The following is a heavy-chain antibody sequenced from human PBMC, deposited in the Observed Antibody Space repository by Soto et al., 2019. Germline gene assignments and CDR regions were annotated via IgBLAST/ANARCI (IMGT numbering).Heavy chain of an antibody. CDR3: ALDNIPGAPDYFDY. CDR1: GFSFSTNV. Sequence: QVQLVESGGDVVQPGTSLRLSCAASGFSFSTNVLHWVRLAPGKGLEWVPVMSSNGAEKYYTESVKGRFTISRDNSKNTLYMKMNSLASEHTSVYYYALDNIPGAPDYFDYLSQGTLVTVSS. D-gene: IGHD5-12*01. CDR2: MSSNGAEK. J-gene: IGHJ4*02. V-gene: IGHV3-30*03.